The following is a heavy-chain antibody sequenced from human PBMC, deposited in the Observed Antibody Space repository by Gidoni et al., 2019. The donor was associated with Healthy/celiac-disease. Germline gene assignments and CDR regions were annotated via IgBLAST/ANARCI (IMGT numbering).Heavy chain of an antibody. D-gene: IGHD3-10*01. CDR2: ICSTDER. CDR1: GFPLSNASMG. CDR3: ERMGSKKTQRWFGVQRHFYAFDI. V-gene: IGHV2-26*01. Sequence: LVKPTATITLTCTVSGFPLSNASMGLSWIRQPPGKALEWLAHICSTDERSYRTSLKGRLTVSKDTSKSQVGLNMTNMDHVDTATYYCERMGSKKTQRWFGVQRHFYAFDIWGQGTMVTVSS. J-gene: IGHJ3*02.